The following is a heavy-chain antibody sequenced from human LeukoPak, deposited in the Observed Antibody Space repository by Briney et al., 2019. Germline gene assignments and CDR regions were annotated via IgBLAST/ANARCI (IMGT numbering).Heavy chain of an antibody. D-gene: IGHD2-15*01. Sequence: ASXXVSCKASGGTFSSYTISWVRQAPGQGLEWMGRIIPILGIANYAQKFQGRVTITADKSTSTAYMELSSLRSEDTAVYYCAREVRAVVAATESSWFDPWGQGTLVTVSS. CDR1: GGTFSSYT. V-gene: IGHV1-69*04. CDR2: IIPILGIA. CDR3: AREVRAVVAATESSWFDP. J-gene: IGHJ5*02.